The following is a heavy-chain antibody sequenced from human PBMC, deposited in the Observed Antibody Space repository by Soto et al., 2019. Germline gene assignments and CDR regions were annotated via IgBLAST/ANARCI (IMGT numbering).Heavy chain of an antibody. CDR3: ARGMTIAANWFDP. V-gene: IGHV3-7*03. CDR1: GFTFTNYW. CDR2: IKQDGTEN. D-gene: IGHD6-13*01. Sequence: EVQLVEAGGGLVQPGGSLRLSCAASGFTFTNYWMNWVRQAPGKWLEWVANIKQDGTENYYVDSVKGRFTISRDNAKNSLYLQMNSLRADDTAVYYCARGMTIAANWFDPCGQGTLVTVSS. J-gene: IGHJ5*02.